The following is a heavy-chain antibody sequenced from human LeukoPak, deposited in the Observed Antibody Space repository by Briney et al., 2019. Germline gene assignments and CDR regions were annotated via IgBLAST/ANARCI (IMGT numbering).Heavy chain of an antibody. CDR2: INHSGST. V-gene: IGHV4-34*01. J-gene: IGHJ4*02. D-gene: IGHD6-19*01. CDR3: ARGPNIAVAGLFDY. CDR1: GGSFSGYY. Sequence: SETLSLTCAVYGGSFSGYYWSWIRQPPGKGLEWIGEINHSGSTNYNPSLKSRVTISVDTSKNQFSLKLSSVTAADTAAYYCARGPNIAVAGLFDYWGQGTLVTVSS.